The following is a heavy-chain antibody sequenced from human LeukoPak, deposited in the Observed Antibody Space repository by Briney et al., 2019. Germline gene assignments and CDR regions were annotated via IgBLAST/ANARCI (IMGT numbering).Heavy chain of an antibody. J-gene: IGHJ4*02. Sequence: SETLSLTCALSGGSITDYYYNWVRQPPGKGLEWIGEINHSGSTTYNPSLKSRVIISVDTSKNHFSLKMRSVTAADTAVYYCARLMVRGVIPGFKVRPDYWGQGTLVTVSS. D-gene: IGHD3-10*01. CDR2: INHSGST. CDR1: GGSITDYY. CDR3: ARLMVRGVIPGFKVRPDY. V-gene: IGHV4-34*01.